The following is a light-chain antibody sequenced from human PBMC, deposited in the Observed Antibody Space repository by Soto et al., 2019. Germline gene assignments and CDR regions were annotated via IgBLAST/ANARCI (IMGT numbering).Light chain of an antibody. Sequence: SYELTQPPSVSVSPGQTASFTCSGYKLGNKYVCWYQQKAGQSPVLVIYQDIMRPSGIPERFSGSNSGDTATLTISGTQAMDEADYYCQAWDTSHVVFGGGTKLTVL. CDR1: KLGNKY. CDR2: QDI. J-gene: IGLJ2*01. V-gene: IGLV3-1*01. CDR3: QAWDTSHVV.